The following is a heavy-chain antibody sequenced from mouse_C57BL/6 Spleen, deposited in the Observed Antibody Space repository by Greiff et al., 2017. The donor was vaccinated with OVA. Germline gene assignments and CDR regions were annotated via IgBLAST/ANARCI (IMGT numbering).Heavy chain of an antibody. CDR3: ARGGSSGYYAMDY. D-gene: IGHD3-2*02. CDR2: IDPSDSET. Sequence: QVQLQQSGAELVRPGSSVKLSCKASGYTFTSYWMHWVKQRPIQGLEWIGNIDPSDSETHYNQKFKDKATLTVDKSSSTAYMQLSSLTSEDSAVYYCARGGSSGYYAMDYWGQGTSVTVSS. J-gene: IGHJ4*01. V-gene: IGHV1-52*01. CDR1: GYTFTSYW.